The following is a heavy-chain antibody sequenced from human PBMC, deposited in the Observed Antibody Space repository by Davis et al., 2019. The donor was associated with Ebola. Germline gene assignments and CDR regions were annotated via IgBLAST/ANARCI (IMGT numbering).Heavy chain of an antibody. CDR3: ARGVVGATPFNY. D-gene: IGHD1-26*01. Sequence: SETLSLTCTVSGDSVSTFYWGWIRQPPGKGLEWIGYIQNSETTNYNPSLKSRVTIAVDTSRNQVSLTLSSVTAADTAVYYCARGVVGATPFNYWGQGTLVTVSS. CDR2: IQNSETT. V-gene: IGHV4-59*02. J-gene: IGHJ4*02. CDR1: GDSVSTFY.